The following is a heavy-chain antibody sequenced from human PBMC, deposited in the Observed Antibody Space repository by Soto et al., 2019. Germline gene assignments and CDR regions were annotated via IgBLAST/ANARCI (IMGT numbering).Heavy chain of an antibody. V-gene: IGHV1-2*02. CDR2: INPNSGGT. CDR1: GYTFTGYY. Sequence: ASVKVSCKASGYTFTGYYMHWVRRAPGQGLEWMGWINPNSGGTNNAQKFQGRVTMTSDTSISTAYMELSRLRSDDTAVYYCARGYDFWSGYLGNWGQGTLVTVSS. D-gene: IGHD3-3*01. CDR3: ARGYDFWSGYLGN. J-gene: IGHJ4*02.